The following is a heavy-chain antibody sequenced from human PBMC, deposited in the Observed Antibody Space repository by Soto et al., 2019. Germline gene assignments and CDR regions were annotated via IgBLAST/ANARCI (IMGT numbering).Heavy chain of an antibody. D-gene: IGHD3-3*01. V-gene: IGHV5-51*01. CDR3: AVSNAIQYNWCAP. CDR1: GYSFTTYW. CDR2: IYPDDSVT. J-gene: IGHJ5*02. Sequence: PGESLKISCKGSGYSFTTYWIGWVRQMPGKGLEWMGIIYPDDSVTRYSPSFQGQVTISADKSISTAYLQWSSLKASDTAIYYCAVSNAIQYNWCAPWVKGTLGTASS.